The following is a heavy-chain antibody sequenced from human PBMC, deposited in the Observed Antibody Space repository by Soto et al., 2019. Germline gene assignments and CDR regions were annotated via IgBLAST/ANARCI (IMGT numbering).Heavy chain of an antibody. V-gene: IGHV3-23*01. Sequence: GGSLRLSCAASGFTFSSYAMSWVRQAPGKGLEWVSLIGSSGGSTYYADSVKGRFTISRDNSKNTLYLQMNSLRAEDTAVYYCARDFYGGYTYGPGDYWGQGALVTVSS. D-gene: IGHD5-18*01. J-gene: IGHJ4*02. CDR1: GFTFSSYA. CDR3: ARDFYGGYTYGPGDY. CDR2: IGSSGGST.